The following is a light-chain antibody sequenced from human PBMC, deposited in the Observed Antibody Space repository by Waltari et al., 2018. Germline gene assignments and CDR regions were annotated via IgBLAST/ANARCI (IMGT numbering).Light chain of an antibody. J-gene: IGKJ1*01. CDR1: QSVRSN. Sequence: EIVMTQSPVTLSVSPGERVTLSCRASQSVRSNLAWYQQKPGQTPRLLIYGAPTRASNIPVRFSGSGSGTEFTLTISSLQSEDFAVYYCQQYNNWPPWTFGQGTKVDLK. V-gene: IGKV3-15*01. CDR2: GAP. CDR3: QQYNNWPPWT.